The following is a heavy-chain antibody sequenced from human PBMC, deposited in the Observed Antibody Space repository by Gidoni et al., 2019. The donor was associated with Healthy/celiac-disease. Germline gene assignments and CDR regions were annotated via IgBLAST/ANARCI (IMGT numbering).Heavy chain of an antibody. V-gene: IGHV3-15*01. D-gene: IGHD3-10*01. CDR2: IKSKTDGGTT. J-gene: IGHJ4*02. CDR1: GFTFSNAW. Sequence: EVQLVESGGGLVKPGGSLRLSCAASGFTFSNAWMSWVRQAPGKGLEWVGRIKSKTDGGTTDYAAPVKGRFTISRDDSKNTLYLQMNSLKTEDTAVYYCTTDAAYVWVGEPDYWGQGTLVTVSS. CDR3: TTDAAYVWVGEPDY.